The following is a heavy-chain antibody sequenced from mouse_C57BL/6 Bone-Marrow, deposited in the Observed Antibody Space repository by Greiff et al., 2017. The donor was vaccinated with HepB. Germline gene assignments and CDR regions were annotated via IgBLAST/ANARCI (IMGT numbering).Heavy chain of an antibody. V-gene: IGHV2-4*01. D-gene: IGHD1-1*01. CDR3: AKRPITTVVATTGRTWFAY. Sequence: VQLQQSGPGLVQPSQSLSITCTVSGFSLTSYGVHWVRQPPGKGLEWLGVIWRGGSTDYNAAFISRLSISKDNSKSQVFFKMNSLQADDTAIYYCAKRPITTVVATTGRTWFAYWGQGTLVTVSA. CDR2: IWRGGST. CDR1: GFSLTSYG. J-gene: IGHJ3*01.